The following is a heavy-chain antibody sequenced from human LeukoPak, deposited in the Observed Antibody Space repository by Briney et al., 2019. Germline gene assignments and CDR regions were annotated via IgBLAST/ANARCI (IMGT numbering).Heavy chain of an antibody. V-gene: IGHV3-21*01. J-gene: IGHJ4*02. CDR2: ISGSNSYI. CDR3: ARALTTLTYEGY. CDR1: GFTFSSYT. D-gene: IGHD1-1*01. Sequence: GGALRLSCAASGFTFSSYTMHWFRQAPGKGLEWVSSISGSNSYIFYADSVKGRFTVSRDNAKDSLYLQMNSLRAEDTAVYYRARALTTLTYEGYWGQGTLVTVSS.